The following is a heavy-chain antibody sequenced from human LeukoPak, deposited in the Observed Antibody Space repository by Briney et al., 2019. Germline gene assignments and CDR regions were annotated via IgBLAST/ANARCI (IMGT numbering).Heavy chain of an antibody. J-gene: IGHJ4*02. CDR3: TRDMGYYYGSSGYYYSH. D-gene: IGHD3-22*01. CDR1: GFTFGDYA. V-gene: IGHV3-49*04. Sequence: GGSLRLSCTASGFTFGDYAMSWVRQAPGKGLEWVGFIRSKAYGGTTEYAASVKGRFTISRDDSKSIAYLQMNSLKTEDTAVYYCTRDMGYYYGSSGYYYSHWGQGTLVTVSS. CDR2: IRSKAYGGTT.